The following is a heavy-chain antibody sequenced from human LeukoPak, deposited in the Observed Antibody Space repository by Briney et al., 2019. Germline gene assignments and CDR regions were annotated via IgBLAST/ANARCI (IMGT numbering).Heavy chain of an antibody. J-gene: IGHJ4*02. V-gene: IGHV5-51*01. CDR2: KYHGECDT. Sequence: GGSPKTSFKGPGNGFTTHWIGWVRPRPGKEVEWMGIKYHGECDTRLSPSFQGQVTNSADKSITPAYLQWSSLKASDTAMYYCARHIAPGYTSGWYFDSWGQGTLVTVSS. CDR1: GNGFTTHW. D-gene: IGHD6-19*01. CDR3: ARHIAPGYTSGWYFDS.